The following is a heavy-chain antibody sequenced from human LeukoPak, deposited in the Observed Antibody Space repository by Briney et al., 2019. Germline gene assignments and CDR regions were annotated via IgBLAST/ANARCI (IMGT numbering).Heavy chain of an antibody. Sequence: GGSLRLSCAASGFTFSSYGMHWVRQAPGKGLEWVAVISYDGSNKYYADSVKGRFTISRDNSKNTLYLQMNSLRAEDAAVYYCARGSGFLEWLPGDGANAFDIWGQGTMVTVSS. CDR1: GFTFSSYG. D-gene: IGHD3-3*01. CDR2: ISYDGSNK. V-gene: IGHV3-30*03. CDR3: ARGSGFLEWLPGDGANAFDI. J-gene: IGHJ3*02.